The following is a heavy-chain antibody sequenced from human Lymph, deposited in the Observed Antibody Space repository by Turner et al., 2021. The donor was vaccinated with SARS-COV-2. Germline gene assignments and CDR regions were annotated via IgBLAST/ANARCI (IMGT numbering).Heavy chain of an antibody. J-gene: IGHJ4*02. CDR1: GGSISSYY. Sequence: QMQLQESGPGLVKPSETLALTCPGSGGSISSYYWSWIRQPPGKGLEWIGYIYYSGSTNYNSSLKSRVTISVDTVKNQFSLRLSSVTAADMAVDYGARGFDYWGQGTLVTVSS. CDR3: ARGFDY. V-gene: IGHV4-59*01. CDR2: IYYSGST.